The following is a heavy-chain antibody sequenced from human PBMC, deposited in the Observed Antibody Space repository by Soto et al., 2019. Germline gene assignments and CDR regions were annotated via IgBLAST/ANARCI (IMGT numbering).Heavy chain of an antibody. V-gene: IGHV5-51*01. D-gene: IGHD3-10*01. CDR2: MSSSGSDF. CDR3: ATLRVGFGELLTY. Sequence: PGESLKISCESSGYTFSNYWIGWVRQMPGKGLEWMGVMSSSGSDFRYSPSFQGQVTISVDQSIGTAYLQWNSLKATDTAMYYCATLRVGFGELLTYWAQGTLVTVSS. CDR1: GYTFSNYW. J-gene: IGHJ4*02.